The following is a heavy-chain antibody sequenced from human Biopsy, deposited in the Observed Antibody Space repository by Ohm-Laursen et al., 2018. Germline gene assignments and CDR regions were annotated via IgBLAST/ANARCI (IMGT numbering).Heavy chain of an antibody. Sequence: SETLSLTCTVSSGSTISYYWNWIRQPAGKGLEWIGRIYSSGGTKYNPSLKSRVTMSVDTSKSQFSLKLYSVTAADPAVYYCARVEAGTYDALDIWGQGTLVAVSA. D-gene: IGHD1-26*01. CDR2: IYSSGGT. CDR1: SGSTISYY. CDR3: ARVEAGTYDALDI. V-gene: IGHV4-4*07. J-gene: IGHJ3*02.